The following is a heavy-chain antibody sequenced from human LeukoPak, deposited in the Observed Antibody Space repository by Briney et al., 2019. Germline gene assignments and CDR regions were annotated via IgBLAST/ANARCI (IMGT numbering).Heavy chain of an antibody. D-gene: IGHD3-22*01. CDR1: GFTFTTYG. CDR2: LSGRSNSI. Sequence: GGSLRLSCAASGFTFTTYGMNWVRQAPGKGLEWVSYLSGRSNSIYYAESVKGRFTISRDNAENSLYLQMNSLRDEDTAVYYCARDFRYHDSSGYYSFDYWGQGTLVTVSS. CDR3: ARDFRYHDSSGYYSFDY. V-gene: IGHV3-48*02. J-gene: IGHJ4*02.